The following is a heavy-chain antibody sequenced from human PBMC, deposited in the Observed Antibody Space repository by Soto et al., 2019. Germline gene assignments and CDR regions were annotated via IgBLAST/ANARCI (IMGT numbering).Heavy chain of an antibody. Sequence: QVTLKESGPVLVKPTETLTLTCTASGFSLSNARMGVSWIRQPPGKALEWLAHIFSNDEKSYSTSLKSRLTISKDTSKSQVILSMTNMDPVDTATYYCARRRRGWFLLDPWGQGTLVTVSS. CDR1: GFSLSNARMG. CDR3: ARRRRGWFLLDP. J-gene: IGHJ5*02. V-gene: IGHV2-26*01. D-gene: IGHD6-19*01. CDR2: IFSNDEK.